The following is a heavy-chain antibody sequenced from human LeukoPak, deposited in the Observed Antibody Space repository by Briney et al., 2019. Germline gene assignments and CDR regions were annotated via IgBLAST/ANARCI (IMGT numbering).Heavy chain of an antibody. Sequence: GGSLRLSCAASGFTFDDYAMHWVRQAPGKGLEWVSLISGDGGSTFYADSVKGRFTVSRDNAKNSLYLQMNSLRAEDTAVYSCARDFYGDFDFWGQGTLVTVSS. D-gene: IGHD4-17*01. CDR3: ARDFYGDFDF. CDR2: ISGDGGST. V-gene: IGHV3-43*02. CDR1: GFTFDDYA. J-gene: IGHJ4*02.